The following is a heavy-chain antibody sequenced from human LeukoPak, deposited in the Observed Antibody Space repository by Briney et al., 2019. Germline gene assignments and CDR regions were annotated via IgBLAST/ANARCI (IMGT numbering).Heavy chain of an antibody. CDR2: ISDICGNT. D-gene: IGHD7-27*01. CDR3: AKTPKTGSFDY. Sequence: GGSLRLSCAASGFTFSSYAMSWVRQAPGKGLEWLSTISDICGNTYYADSVKGRFTISRDNSRNTLYLQMNSLRVEDTAVYFCAKTPKTGSFDYWGQGALVTDSP. CDR1: GFTFSSYA. J-gene: IGHJ4*02. V-gene: IGHV3-23*01.